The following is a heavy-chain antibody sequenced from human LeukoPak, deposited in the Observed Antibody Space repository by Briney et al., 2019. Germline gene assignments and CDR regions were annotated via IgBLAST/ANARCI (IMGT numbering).Heavy chain of an antibody. J-gene: IGHJ4*02. CDR2: IYYSGST. CDR1: GGSISSSSYY. CDR3: ARGVPLSCSHGVCSGYYFDY. V-gene: IGHV4-39*07. Sequence: PSETLSLTCTVSGGSISSSSYYWGWIRQPPGKGLEWIGTIYYSGSTYYNPSLKSRVSISVDTSKNQFSLRLSSVTAADTAAYYCARGVPLSCSHGVCSGYYFDYWGQGSLVTVSS. D-gene: IGHD2-8*01.